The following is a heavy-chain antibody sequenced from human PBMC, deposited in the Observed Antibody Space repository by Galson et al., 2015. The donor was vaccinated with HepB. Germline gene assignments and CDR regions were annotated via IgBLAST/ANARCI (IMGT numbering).Heavy chain of an antibody. D-gene: IGHD5-18*01. V-gene: IGHV4-30-2*01. CDR3: ARSRGYSFFDY. CDR1: GGSISSGGYS. Sequence: TLSLTCAVSGGSISSGGYSWSWIRQPPGKGLEWIGYIYHSGSTYYNPSLKSRVTISVDRSKNQFSLKLSSVTAADTAVYYCARSRGYSFFDYWGQGTLVTVSS. CDR2: IYHSGST. J-gene: IGHJ4*02.